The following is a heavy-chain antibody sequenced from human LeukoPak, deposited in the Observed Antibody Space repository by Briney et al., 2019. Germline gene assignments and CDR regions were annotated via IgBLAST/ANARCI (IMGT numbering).Heavy chain of an antibody. CDR2: MNPNSGNT. CDR3: ARAATDLAFDI. J-gene: IGHJ3*02. Sequence: ASVTVSCKASGYTFTSYDINWVRQAPGQGLEWMGWMNPNSGNTAYAQKFQGRVTMARNTSISTAYMELSSLRSEDTAVYYCARAATDLAFDIRGQGTMVTVSS. CDR1: GYTFTSYD. V-gene: IGHV1-8*01.